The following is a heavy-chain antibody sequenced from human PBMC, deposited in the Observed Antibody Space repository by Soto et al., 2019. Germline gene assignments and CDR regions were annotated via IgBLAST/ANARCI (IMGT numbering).Heavy chain of an antibody. CDR3: ARTEDYYYDSSGAFDI. Sequence: LRLSCAASGFTFSDYYMSWIRQAPGKGLEWVSYISSSSSYTNYADSVKGRFTISRDNAKNSLYLQMNSLRAEDTAVYYCARTEDYYYDSSGAFDIWGQGTMVTVSS. CDR1: GFTFSDYY. D-gene: IGHD3-22*01. CDR2: ISSSSSYT. V-gene: IGHV3-11*06. J-gene: IGHJ3*02.